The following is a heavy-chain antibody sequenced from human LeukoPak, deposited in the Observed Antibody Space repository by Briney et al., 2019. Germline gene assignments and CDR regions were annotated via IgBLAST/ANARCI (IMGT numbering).Heavy chain of an antibody. D-gene: IGHD6-19*01. V-gene: IGHV1-8*01. J-gene: IGHJ5*02. CDR2: MNPNSGNT. CDR1: GCTFTTYD. CDR3: ARGRGSGHKENWFDP. Sequence: ASVKVSCKASGCTFTTYDIHWVRQATGQGLEWMGWMNPNSGNTGYAQKFQGRVTMTRNTSISTAYMEVSSLRSEDTAVYYCARGRGSGHKENWFDPWGQGTLVTVSS.